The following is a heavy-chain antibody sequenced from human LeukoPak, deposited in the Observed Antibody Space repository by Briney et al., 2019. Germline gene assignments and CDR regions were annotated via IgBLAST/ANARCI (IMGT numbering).Heavy chain of an antibody. V-gene: IGHV3-23*01. CDR3: AKDWPVRQQPGEIFDY. Sequence: GGSLRLSCAASGFTFSSNAMSWVRQAPGKGLEWVSAISASGGRTHYADSVKGRFTISRDNSKNTLYLQMNSLRGEDTAVYYCAKDWPVRQQPGEIFDYWGQGTLVTVSS. J-gene: IGHJ4*02. CDR2: ISASGGRT. D-gene: IGHD6-13*01. CDR1: GFTFSSNA.